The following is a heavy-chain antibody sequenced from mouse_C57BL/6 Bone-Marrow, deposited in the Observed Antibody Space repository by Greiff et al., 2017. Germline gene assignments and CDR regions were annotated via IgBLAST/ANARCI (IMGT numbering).Heavy chain of an antibody. CDR1: GFTFSSYG. J-gene: IGHJ4*01. V-gene: IGHV5-6*01. D-gene: IGHD1-1*01. CDR2: ISSGGSYT. Sequence: EVKLLESWGDLVKPGGSLKLSCAASGFTFSSYGMSWVRQTPDKRLEWVATISSGGSYTYYPDSVKGRFTISRDNAKNTLYLQMSSLKSEDTAMYYCARLTTVVDAMDYWGQGTSVTVSS. CDR3: ARLTTVVDAMDY.